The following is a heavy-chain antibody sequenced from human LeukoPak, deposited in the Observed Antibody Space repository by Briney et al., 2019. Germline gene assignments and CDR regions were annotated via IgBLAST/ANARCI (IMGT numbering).Heavy chain of an antibody. CDR2: IDPSDSYT. Sequence: GESLKISCKGSGYSFTSYWISWVRQMPGKGLGWMGRIDPSDSYTNYSPSFQGHVTISADKSISTAYLQWSSLKASDTAMYYCARFGPIGYCSGGSCSVYYYYGMDVWGKGTTVTVSS. V-gene: IGHV5-10-1*01. J-gene: IGHJ6*04. D-gene: IGHD2-15*01. CDR3: ARFGPIGYCSGGSCSVYYYYGMDV. CDR1: GYSFTSYW.